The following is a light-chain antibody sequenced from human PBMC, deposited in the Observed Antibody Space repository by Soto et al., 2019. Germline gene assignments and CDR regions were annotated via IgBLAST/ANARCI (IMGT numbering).Light chain of an antibody. CDR2: GAS. Sequence: EIVLTQSPVTLSLSPGERSTLSCRASQSVSSSYLAWYQQKPGQAPRLLIYGASNRATGIPDRFSGSGSGKDFTLTISRLEPEDFAVYYCQQYGSSGTFGQGTKVDIK. V-gene: IGKV3-20*01. J-gene: IGKJ1*01. CDR1: QSVSSSY. CDR3: QQYGSSGT.